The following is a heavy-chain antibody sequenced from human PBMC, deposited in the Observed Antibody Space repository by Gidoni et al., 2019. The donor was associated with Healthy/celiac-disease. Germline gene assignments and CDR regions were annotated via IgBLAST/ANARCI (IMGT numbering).Heavy chain of an antibody. D-gene: IGHD2-2*02. Sequence: QVQLQQWGAGLLKPSETLSLTCAVYGGSFSGYYWSWIRQPPGKGLEWIGEINHSGSTNYNPSLKSRVTISVDTSKNQFSLKLSSVTAADTAVYYCARAMIVVVPAAIRGWFDPWGQGTLVTVSS. V-gene: IGHV4-34*01. CDR2: INHSGST. J-gene: IGHJ5*02. CDR1: GGSFSGYY. CDR3: ARAMIVVVPAAIRGWFDP.